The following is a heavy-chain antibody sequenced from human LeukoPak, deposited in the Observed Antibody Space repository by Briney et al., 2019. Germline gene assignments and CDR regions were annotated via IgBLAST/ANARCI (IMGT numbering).Heavy chain of an antibody. V-gene: IGHV1-2*02. Sequence: GASVKVSCKASGYTFIGYYIHWVRQAPGQGLEWMGWINPNSGGTNYAQKFQGRVTMTRDTSISTAYMELSRLISDDTAVYHCARAHCSNTNCYQFDYWGQGTLVTVSS. D-gene: IGHD2-2*01. CDR2: INPNSGGT. CDR1: GYTFIGYY. J-gene: IGHJ4*02. CDR3: ARAHCSNTNCYQFDY.